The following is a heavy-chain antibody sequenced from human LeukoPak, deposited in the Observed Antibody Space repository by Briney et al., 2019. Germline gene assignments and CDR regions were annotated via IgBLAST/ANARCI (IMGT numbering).Heavy chain of an antibody. CDR2: IYSGGST. V-gene: IGHV3-53*01. CDR3: ARGDYYDSCGPNWFDP. J-gene: IGHJ5*02. Sequence: GGSLRLSCAASGFTVSSNYMSWVRQAPGKGLEWVSVIYSGGSTYYADSVKGRFTISRDNSKNTLYLQMNSLRAEDTAVYYCARGDYYDSCGPNWFDPWGQGTLVTVSS. CDR1: GFTVSSNY. D-gene: IGHD3-22*01.